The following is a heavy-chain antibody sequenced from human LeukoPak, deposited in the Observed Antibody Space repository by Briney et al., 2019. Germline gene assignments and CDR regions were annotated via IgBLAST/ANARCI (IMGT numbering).Heavy chain of an antibody. CDR1: GGSISSGGYS. CDR2: IYHSGST. D-gene: IGHD6-19*01. J-gene: IGHJ4*02. Sequence: SETLSLTCAVSGGSISSGGYSWSWIRQPPGKGLEWIGYIYHSGSTYYNPSLKSRVTISVDRSKNQFSVKLSSVTAADTAVYYCARSPLVYSSGWYGNYFDYWGQGTLVTVSS. CDR3: ARSPLVYSSGWYGNYFDY. V-gene: IGHV4-30-2*01.